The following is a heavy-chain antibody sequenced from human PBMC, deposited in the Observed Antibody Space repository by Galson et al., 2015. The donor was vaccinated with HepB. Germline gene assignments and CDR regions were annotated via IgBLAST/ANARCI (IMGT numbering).Heavy chain of an antibody. CDR2: INPSGGST. V-gene: IGHV1-46*01. CDR3: ARDRGQYSYGYSGTDY. D-gene: IGHD5-18*01. Sequence: SVKVSCKASGYTFTSYYMHWVRQAPGQGLEWMGIINPSGGSTSYAQKFQGRVTMTRDTSTSTVYMELSSLRSEDTAVYYCARDRGQYSYGYSGTDYWGQGTLVTVSS. J-gene: IGHJ4*02. CDR1: GYTFTSYY.